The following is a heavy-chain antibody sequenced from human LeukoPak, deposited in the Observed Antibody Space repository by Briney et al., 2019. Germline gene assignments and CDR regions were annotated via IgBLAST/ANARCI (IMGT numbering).Heavy chain of an antibody. J-gene: IGHJ4*02. CDR1: GGSIRSSSYY. CDR2: NYYSGST. V-gene: IGHV4-39*01. CDR3: ARHFKGIAVAGTGDFDY. D-gene: IGHD6-19*01. Sequence: SETLSLTCTVSGGSIRSSSYYWGWIRQTPGKGLEWIGSNYYSGSTYYNPSLKSRFTISVDTSGNQFSLKLSSVTAADTAVYYCARHFKGIAVAGTGDFDYWGQGTLVTVSS.